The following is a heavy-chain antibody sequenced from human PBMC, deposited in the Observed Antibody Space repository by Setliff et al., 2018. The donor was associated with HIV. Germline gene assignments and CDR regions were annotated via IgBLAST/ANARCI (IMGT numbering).Heavy chain of an antibody. V-gene: IGHV4-34*01. Sequence: PSETLSLTCAVYGGSFSSYYWSWIRQPPGKGLEWIGEINHSGSTNYSPSLKSRVTISVDTSKNQFSLKLSSVSAADTAVFYCARRVSHGSQPSYFDYWGQGTLVTVSS. CDR1: GGSFSSYY. J-gene: IGHJ4*02. D-gene: IGHD3-10*01. CDR2: INHSGST. CDR3: ARRVSHGSQPSYFDY.